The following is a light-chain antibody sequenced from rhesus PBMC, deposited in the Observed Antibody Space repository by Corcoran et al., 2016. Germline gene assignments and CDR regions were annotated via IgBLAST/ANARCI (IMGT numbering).Light chain of an antibody. CDR1: QAISSH. CDR3: QQYNSAPYS. V-gene: IGKV1-37*01. CDR2: FAT. J-gene: IGKJ2*01. Sequence: DIQMTQSPSSLSASVGDRVTITCRASQAISSHLAWYQHKPGEAPKPLIYFATILESGVPSRFSGSRAGTEFTLTISSLQPEDFATYFCQQYNSAPYSVGQGTKVEIK.